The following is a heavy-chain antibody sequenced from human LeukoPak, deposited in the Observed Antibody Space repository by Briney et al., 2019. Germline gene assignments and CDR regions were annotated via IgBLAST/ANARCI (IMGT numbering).Heavy chain of an antibody. Sequence: PGGSLRLSCAASGFTFTTYWMSCVRQAPGKGLEWVANIKQDGSEKYYVDSVRGRFTISRDNANNSVYLQMDRLRAEDTAVYYCAGSYGGWFDPWGQGTLVTVSS. V-gene: IGHV3-7*04. CDR3: AGSYGGWFDP. CDR2: IKQDGSEK. CDR1: GFTFTTYW. J-gene: IGHJ5*02. D-gene: IGHD3-10*01.